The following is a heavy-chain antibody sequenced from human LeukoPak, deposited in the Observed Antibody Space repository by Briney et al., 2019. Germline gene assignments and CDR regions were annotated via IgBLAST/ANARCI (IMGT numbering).Heavy chain of an antibody. CDR1: GFTFSSYA. CDR2: ISGSGGST. J-gene: IGHJ4*02. Sequence: GGSLRLSCAASGFTFSSYAMSWVRQAPGKGLEWVSAISGSGGSTYYADSVKGRFTISRDNSKNTLYLQMNSLRAEDTAVYYCARGSYYDSSGYYYPVDYWGQGTLVTVSS. CDR3: ARGSYYDSSGYYYPVDY. V-gene: IGHV3-23*01. D-gene: IGHD3-22*01.